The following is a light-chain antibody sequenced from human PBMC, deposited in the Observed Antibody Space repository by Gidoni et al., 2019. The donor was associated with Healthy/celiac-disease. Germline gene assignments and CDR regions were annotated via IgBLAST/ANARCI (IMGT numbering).Light chain of an antibody. J-gene: IGLJ3*02. V-gene: IGLV3-25*03. CDR3: QSADSSGTYEV. CDR1: ALPKQY. Sequence: SYDLTQPPSVSVSPGQTSRITCSGDALPKQYAYWYQQKPGQAPVLVIYKDSERPSGIPERFSGSSSGTTVTLTISGVQAEDEAEYYCQSADSSGTYEVFGGGTKLTGL. CDR2: KDS.